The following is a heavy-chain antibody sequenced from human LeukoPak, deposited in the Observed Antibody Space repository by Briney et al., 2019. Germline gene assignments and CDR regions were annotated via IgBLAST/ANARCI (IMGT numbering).Heavy chain of an antibody. V-gene: IGHV1-46*01. CDR2: INPSGGST. Sequence: ASVKVSFKASGYTFTSYYMHWVRQAPGQGLEGMGLINPSGGSTSYAQKFQGRVTMTRDTSTSTVYMELSSLRSEDTAVYYCATSSSWYPYNWFDPWGQGTLVTVSS. CDR3: ATSSSWYPYNWFDP. D-gene: IGHD6-13*01. CDR1: GYTFTSYY. J-gene: IGHJ5*02.